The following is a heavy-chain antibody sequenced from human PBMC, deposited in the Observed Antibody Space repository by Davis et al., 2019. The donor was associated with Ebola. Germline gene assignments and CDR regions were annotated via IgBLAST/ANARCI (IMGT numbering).Heavy chain of an antibody. J-gene: IGHJ5*02. V-gene: IGHV3-48*02. CDR3: ARERVQLWLENWFDP. Sequence: GGSLRLSCAASGFTFSSYSMNWVRQAPGKGLEWVSYISSSSSTIYYADSVKGRFTISRDNAKNSLYLQMNSLRDEDTAVYYCARERVQLWLENWFDPWGQGTLVTVSS. CDR1: GFTFSSYS. D-gene: IGHD5-18*01. CDR2: ISSSSSTI.